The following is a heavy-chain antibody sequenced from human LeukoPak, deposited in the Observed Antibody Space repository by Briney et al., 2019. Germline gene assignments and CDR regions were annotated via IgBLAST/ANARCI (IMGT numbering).Heavy chain of an antibody. CDR3: AKDHPTYYYDSSGYYADY. D-gene: IGHD3-22*01. CDR1: GFTVSSNY. V-gene: IGHV3-23*01. Sequence: GGSLSLSCAASGFTVSSNYMSWVRQAPGKGLEWVSAISGSGGSTYYADSVKGRFTISRDNSKNTLYLQMNSLRAEDTAVYYCAKDHPTYYYDSSGYYADYWGQGTLVTVSS. J-gene: IGHJ4*02. CDR2: ISGSGGST.